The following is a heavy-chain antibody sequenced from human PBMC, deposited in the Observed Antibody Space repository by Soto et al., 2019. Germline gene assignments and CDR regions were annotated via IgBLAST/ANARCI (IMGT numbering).Heavy chain of an antibody. CDR1: GFTFDDYA. D-gene: IGHD6-13*01. J-gene: IGHJ4*02. CDR2: ISWNSGSI. Sequence: EVQLVESGGGLVQPGRSLRLSCAASGFTFDDYAMHWVRQAPGKGLEWVSGISWNSGSINYADSVKGRFTISRDNAKNSLYLQMNSLRTEDTALYYCAKEQSIAAVGTFRSVDYWGQGTLVTVSS. CDR3: AKEQSIAAVGTFRSVDY. V-gene: IGHV3-9*01.